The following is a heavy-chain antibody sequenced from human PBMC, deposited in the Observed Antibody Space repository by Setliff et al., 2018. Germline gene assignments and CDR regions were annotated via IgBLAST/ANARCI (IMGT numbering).Heavy chain of an antibody. Sequence: PSETLSLTCTVSGDSISSRRSYWGWFRQPAGKGLEWIGQIYTSWSTNYNPSLKSRVTISLDTSKNQFSLSLSSVTAADTAVYYCARAPPSVPYGDYGPRQYFDLWGRGSLVTVSS. V-gene: IGHV4-61*09. J-gene: IGHJ2*01. D-gene: IGHD4-17*01. CDR1: GDSISSRRSY. CDR3: ARAPPSVPYGDYGPRQYFDL. CDR2: IYTSWST.